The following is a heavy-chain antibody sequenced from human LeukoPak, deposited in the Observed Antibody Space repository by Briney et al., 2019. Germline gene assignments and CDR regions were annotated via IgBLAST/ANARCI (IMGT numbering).Heavy chain of an antibody. CDR2: IYYSGST. D-gene: IGHD6-19*01. CDR3: ARDTPQWLVLS. CDR1: GGSISSSSYY. J-gene: IGHJ4*02. Sequence: PSETLSLTCTVSGGSISSSSYYWGWIRQPPGKGLEWIGSIYYSGSTNYNPSLKSRVTISVDTSKNQFSLKLSSVTAADTAVYYCARDTPQWLVLSWGQGTLVTVSS. V-gene: IGHV4-39*07.